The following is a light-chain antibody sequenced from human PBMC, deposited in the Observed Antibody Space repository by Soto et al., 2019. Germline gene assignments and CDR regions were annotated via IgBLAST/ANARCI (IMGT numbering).Light chain of an antibody. J-gene: IGKJ1*01. Sequence: DIVMTQSPDSLAVSLGERATINCKSSQSVLSSSTYKNYLAWYQHKSGQPPRLLIYWASTRESGVPDRFSGSGSGTDFTLTISSLQAEDVAVYFCQQYYSFPRTFGQGTKVDI. CDR2: WAS. CDR1: QSVLSSSTYKNY. V-gene: IGKV4-1*01. CDR3: QQYYSFPRT.